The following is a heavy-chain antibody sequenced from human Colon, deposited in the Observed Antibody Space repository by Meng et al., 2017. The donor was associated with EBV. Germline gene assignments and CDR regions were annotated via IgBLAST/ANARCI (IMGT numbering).Heavy chain of an antibody. D-gene: IGHD2-21*02. CDR2: IYYSGRT. Sequence: QLSRQGSGPGLVQPSETLSLACSVSGDSVSNKNKYWGWIRQPPGKGLEWIGNIYYSGRTNYNPSLTSRVAISVDTSKNQFSLRLNSVTAADSAIYSCARGDLDGDCYYCLDFWGQGALVTVSS. J-gene: IGHJ4*02. V-gene: IGHV4-39*07. CDR1: GDSVSNKNKY. CDR3: ARGDLDGDCYYCLDF.